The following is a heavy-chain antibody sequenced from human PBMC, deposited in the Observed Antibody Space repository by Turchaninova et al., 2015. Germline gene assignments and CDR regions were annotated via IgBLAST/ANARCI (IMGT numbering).Heavy chain of an antibody. V-gene: IGHV4-59*01. CDR1: GGSISSYH. Sequence: VQLPDSAPGLVKPSETLSLTRTGSGGSISSYHVGWIRQPPGKGLEWIGYNYYSGSTNYNPSLKRRVTISVDTSKNQFSLKLSSVTAADTAVYYCARGPLSYYFDYWGQGTLVTVSS. CDR3: ARGPLSYYFDY. D-gene: IGHD2/OR15-2a*01. CDR2: NYYSGST. J-gene: IGHJ4*02.